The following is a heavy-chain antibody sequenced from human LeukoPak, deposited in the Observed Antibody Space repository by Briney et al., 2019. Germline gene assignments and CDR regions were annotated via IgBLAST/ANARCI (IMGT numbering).Heavy chain of an antibody. D-gene: IGHD1-26*01. CDR3: ARGISGSYGMDV. V-gene: IGHV3-21*01. CDR2: ISSSSSYI. CDR1: GFTFSSYS. Sequence: GSLRLSCAASGFTFSSYSMNWVRQAPGKGLEWVSSISSSSSYIYYADSVKGRFTISRDNAKNSLYLQMNSLRAEDTAVYYCARGISGSYGMDVWGQGTTVTVS. J-gene: IGHJ6*02.